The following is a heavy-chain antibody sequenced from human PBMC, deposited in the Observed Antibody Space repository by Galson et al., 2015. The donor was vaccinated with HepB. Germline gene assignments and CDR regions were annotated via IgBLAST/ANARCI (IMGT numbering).Heavy chain of an antibody. CDR1: GYTFSNYA. J-gene: IGHJ4*02. V-gene: IGHV1-3*01. D-gene: IGHD6-19*01. CDR3: ARGLSGWSGRFDY. Sequence: SVKVSCKASGYTFSNYAMHWVRQAPGQRPEWMGWIHAGNGNTKSSQKFQDRVTITRDTSASTTYMELRSLTSEDAAVYYCARGLSGWSGRFDYWGQGTLVTVSS. CDR2: IHAGNGNT.